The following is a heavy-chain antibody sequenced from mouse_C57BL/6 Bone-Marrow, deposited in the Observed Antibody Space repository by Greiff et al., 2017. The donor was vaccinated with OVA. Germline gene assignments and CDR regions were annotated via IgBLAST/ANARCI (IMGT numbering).Heavy chain of an antibody. Sequence: EVKLMESGPGLAKPSQTLSLTCSVTGYSITSDYWNGMGKFPGNKLGYMVDISYIGSTYYNPSLKSRISITRDTSKNQYYLQLNSVTTEDTATYYGARWGLRRGGYYFDYWGQGTTLTVSS. CDR2: ISYIGST. V-gene: IGHV3-8*01. CDR1: GYSITSDY. CDR3: ARWGLRRGGYYFDY. J-gene: IGHJ2*01. D-gene: IGHD2-2*01.